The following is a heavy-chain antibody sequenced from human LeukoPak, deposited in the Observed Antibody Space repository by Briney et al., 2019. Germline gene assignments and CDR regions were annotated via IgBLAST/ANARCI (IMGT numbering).Heavy chain of an antibody. CDR1: GGSFSGYY. CDR3: AIGYYYDSSGYFGAFDI. CDR2: INHSGST. D-gene: IGHD3-22*01. V-gene: IGHV4-34*01. Sequence: SETLSLTCAVYGGSFSGYYWSWIRQPPGKGLEWIGEINHSGSTNYNPSLKSRVTISVDTSKNQFSLKLSSVTAADTAVYYCAIGYYYDSSGYFGAFDIWGQGTMVTVSS. J-gene: IGHJ3*02.